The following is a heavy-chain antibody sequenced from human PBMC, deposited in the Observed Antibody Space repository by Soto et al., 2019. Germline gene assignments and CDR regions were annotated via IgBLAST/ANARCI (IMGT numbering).Heavy chain of an antibody. V-gene: IGHV3-30*18. Sequence: PGGSLRLSCAASGFTFSSYGMHWVRQAPGKGLEWVAVISYDGSNKYYADSVKGRSTISRDNSKNTLYLQMNSLRAEDTAVYYCAKDRTIQLWLPYCYGMDVWGQGTTVTVSS. CDR1: GFTFSSYG. CDR2: ISYDGSNK. J-gene: IGHJ6*02. CDR3: AKDRTIQLWLPYCYGMDV. D-gene: IGHD5-18*01.